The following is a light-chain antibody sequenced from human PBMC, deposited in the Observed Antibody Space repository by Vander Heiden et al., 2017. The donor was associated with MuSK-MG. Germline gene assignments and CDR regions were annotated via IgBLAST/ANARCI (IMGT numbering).Light chain of an antibody. CDR2: AAS. J-gene: IGKJ1*01. Sequence: AIRMTQSPSSFSASTGDRVTITCRASRGISSYLAWNQQKPGKAPKLLIYAASTLQSGVPSRLSRSGSGTDFTLTISCLQSEDFATYYCRQEASYPRTFGEGTKVEIK. V-gene: IGKV1-8*01. CDR1: RGISSY. CDR3: RQEASYPRT.